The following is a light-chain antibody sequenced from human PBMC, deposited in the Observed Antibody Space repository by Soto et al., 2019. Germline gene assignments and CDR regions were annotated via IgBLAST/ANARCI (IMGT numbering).Light chain of an antibody. CDR3: CSYAGSNYV. Sequence: QSVLTQPASVSGSPGQPITISCTGTSGDVGNYNLVSWYQHHPGKAPKLMIYEVSKRPSGVSNRFSGSRSGDTASLTISGLQAEDEADYYCCSYAGSNYVFGTGTKVTVL. CDR2: EVS. V-gene: IGLV2-23*02. J-gene: IGLJ1*01. CDR1: SGDVGNYNL.